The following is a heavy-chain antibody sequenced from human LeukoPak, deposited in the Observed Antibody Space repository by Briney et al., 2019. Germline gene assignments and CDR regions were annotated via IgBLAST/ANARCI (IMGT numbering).Heavy chain of an antibody. D-gene: IGHD3-22*01. CDR1: GFTVGSNY. J-gene: IGHJ4*02. V-gene: IGHV3-66*01. CDR2: IYSGGST. CDR3: ASMTYYYDSSGKRPGYFDY. Sequence: GGSLRLSCAASGFTVGSNYMSWVRQAPGKGLEWVSVIYSGGSTYYADSVKGRFTISRDNSKNTLYLQMNSLRAEDTAVYYCASMTYYYDSSGKRPGYFDYWGQGTLVTVSS.